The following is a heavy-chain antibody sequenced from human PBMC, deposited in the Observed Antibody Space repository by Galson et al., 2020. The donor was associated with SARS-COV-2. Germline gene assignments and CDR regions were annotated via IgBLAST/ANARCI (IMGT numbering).Heavy chain of an antibody. CDR2: IWYDGSNK. V-gene: IGHV3-33*06. D-gene: IGHD4-17*01. J-gene: IGHJ4*02. CDR1: GFTFSNHG. CDR3: AKDVYGGNSAADY. Sequence: GGSLRLSCAASGFTFSNHGMHWVRQAPGKGLEWVAIIWYDGSNKYYTDSVKGRFTISRDNSKNTVFLQMNSLRAEDTAVYYCAKDVYGGNSAADYWGQGTLVTVSS.